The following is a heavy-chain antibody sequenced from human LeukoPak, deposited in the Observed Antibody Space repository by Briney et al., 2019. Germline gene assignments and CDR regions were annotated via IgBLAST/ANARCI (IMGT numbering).Heavy chain of an antibody. CDR3: ARVPAAGTGPDY. V-gene: IGHV4-4*02. J-gene: IGHJ4*02. D-gene: IGHD6-13*01. CDR2: IYHSGST. Sequence: SETLSLTCAVSGASMTSTKWWSWVRQPPGKGLEWIGEIYHSGSTNFNPSLKSRITISVDRSKNQVSLDLSSVTAADTAVYYCARVPAAGTGPDYWGQGTLVTVSS. CDR1: GASMTSTKW.